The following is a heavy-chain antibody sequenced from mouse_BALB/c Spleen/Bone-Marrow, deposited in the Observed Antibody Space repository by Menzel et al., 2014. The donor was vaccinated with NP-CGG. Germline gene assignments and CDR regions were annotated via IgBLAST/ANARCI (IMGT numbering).Heavy chain of an antibody. CDR3: ARGGYDDATDY. V-gene: IGHV3-2*02. CDR1: GYSITSDYA. D-gene: IGHD2-14*01. J-gene: IGHJ4*01. Sequence: EVKLMESGPGLVKPSQSLSLTCTVTGYSITSDYAWNWIRQFPGNKLEWMGYISYSGSTSYNPSLKSRVSITRDTSKNQFLLQLNSVTTEDTATYYCARGGYDDATDYWGQGTSVTVSS. CDR2: ISYSGST.